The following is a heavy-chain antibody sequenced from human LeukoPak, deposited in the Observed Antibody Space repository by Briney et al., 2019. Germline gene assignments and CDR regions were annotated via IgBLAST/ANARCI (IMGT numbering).Heavy chain of an antibody. CDR3: TRDLTISGPIGY. D-gene: IGHD3-9*01. CDR1: GYTLTELS. J-gene: IGHJ4*02. V-gene: IGHV1-24*01. CDR2: FDPEDGET. Sequence: EASVKVSCKVSGYTLTELSMHWVRQAPGKGLEWMGGFDPEDGETIYAQKFQGRVTLTRDASISTAYMELSRLRSDDTAFYYCTRDLTISGPIGYWGQETLSPSPQ.